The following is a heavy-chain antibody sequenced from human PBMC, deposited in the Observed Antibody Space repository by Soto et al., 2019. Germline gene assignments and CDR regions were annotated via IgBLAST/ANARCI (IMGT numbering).Heavy chain of an antibody. CDR3: ARDQGRMTTVPVGMDV. CDR2: IIPIFGTA. D-gene: IGHD4-4*01. Sequence: QVQLVQAGAEVKKPGSSVKVSCKASGGTFSSYALSWVRQAPGQGLEWMGGIIPIFGTANYAQKYQGRLTITAKKSTSTAYMERSILRSEDTAVYYCARDQGRMTTVPVGMDVWGQGTTVTVSS. CDR1: GGTFSSYA. J-gene: IGHJ6*02. V-gene: IGHV1-69*06.